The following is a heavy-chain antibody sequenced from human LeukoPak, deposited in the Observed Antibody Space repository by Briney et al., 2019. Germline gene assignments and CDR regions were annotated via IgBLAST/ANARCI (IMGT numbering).Heavy chain of an antibody. Sequence: GGSLRLSCAASGFSVSSNYMSRDRQAPGKGLEWVSDIYSGDRTYYADSVKGRFTISRDSSKNTLYLQMNSLRAKDTAVYYCHLDVRGYDFWSGYYKIQSSDYWGQGTLVTVSS. J-gene: IGHJ4*02. CDR1: GFSVSSNY. D-gene: IGHD3-3*01. CDR2: IYSGDRT. V-gene: IGHV3-53*01. CDR3: HLDVRGYDFWSGYYKIQSSDY.